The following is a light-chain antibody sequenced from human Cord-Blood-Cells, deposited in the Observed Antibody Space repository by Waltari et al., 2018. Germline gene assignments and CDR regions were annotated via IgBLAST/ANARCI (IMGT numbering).Light chain of an antibody. CDR1: QSVSSN. V-gene: IGKV3-15*01. CDR3: QQYNNWPYT. CDR2: GAS. J-gene: IGKJ2*01. Sequence: EIVLTQSSSCLSVWTGERATISCRASQSVSSNLAWYQQKPGQAPRLLIYGASTRATGIPARFSGSGSGTEFTLTISSLQSEDFAVYYCQQYNNWPYTFGQGTKLEIK.